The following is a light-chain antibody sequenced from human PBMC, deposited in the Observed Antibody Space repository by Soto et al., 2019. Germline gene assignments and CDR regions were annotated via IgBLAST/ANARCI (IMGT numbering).Light chain of an antibody. J-gene: IGKJ4*01. CDR2: GAS. V-gene: IGKV3-20*01. CDR3: QQYGSSPLT. CDR1: QSVSSSY. Sequence: EIVLTQSPATLSLSPGGRATLSCRASQSVSSSYLAWYQQKPGQAPRLLIYGASSRATGIPDRFSGSGSGTDFTLTSSRLEPEDFAVYYCQQYGSSPLTFGGGTKVDIK.